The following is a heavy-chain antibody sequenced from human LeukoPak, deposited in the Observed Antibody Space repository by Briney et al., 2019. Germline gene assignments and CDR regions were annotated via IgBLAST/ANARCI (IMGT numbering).Heavy chain of an antibody. Sequence: GGTLRLSCAASGFTFSSHGMNWVRQAPGKGLEWVSGISPSGGITYYTDSVKGRFTSSRDNANNSLYLQMNSLRADDTAVYYCARETYCSGSSCYKGNAFDIWGQGTMVTVSS. CDR3: ARETYCSGSSCYKGNAFDI. V-gene: IGHV3-21*01. D-gene: IGHD2-15*01. J-gene: IGHJ3*02. CDR1: GFTFSSHG. CDR2: ISPSGGIT.